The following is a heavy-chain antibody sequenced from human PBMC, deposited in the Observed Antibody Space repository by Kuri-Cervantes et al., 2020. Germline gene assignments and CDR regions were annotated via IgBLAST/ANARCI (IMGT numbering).Heavy chain of an antibody. CDR1: GGSVSSGSYY. J-gene: IGHJ6*01. D-gene: IGHD3-10*01. CDR2: IYYSGST. Sequence: GSLRLSCTVSGGSVSSGSYYWSWIRQPPGKGLEWIGYIYYSGSTNYNPSLKSRVTISVDTSKNQFSLKLSSVTAADTAVYYCARATLWFGELLEYYYYGMDVWGQGTTVTVSS. V-gene: IGHV4-61*01. CDR3: ARATLWFGELLEYYYYGMDV.